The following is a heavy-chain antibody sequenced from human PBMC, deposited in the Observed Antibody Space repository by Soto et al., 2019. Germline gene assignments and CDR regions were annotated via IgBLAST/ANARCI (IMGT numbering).Heavy chain of an antibody. D-gene: IGHD6-13*01. J-gene: IGHJ6*02. V-gene: IGHV1-2*04. CDR2: INPNSGGT. CDR3: ARSGSLVAAAETDYYYSMDV. Sequence: ASVKVSCKASGYTFTGYYMHWVRQAPGQGLEWMGWINPNSGGTNYAQKFQGWVTMTRDTSISTAYMELSRLRSDDTAVYYCARSGSLVAAAETDYYYSMDVWGQGTTVTVS. CDR1: GYTFTGYY.